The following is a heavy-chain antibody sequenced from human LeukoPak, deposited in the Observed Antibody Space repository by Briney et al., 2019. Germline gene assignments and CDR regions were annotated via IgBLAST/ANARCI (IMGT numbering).Heavy chain of an antibody. CDR2: ISAYNGDT. Sequence: ASVKVSCKASGYTFTSYGISWVRQAPGQGLEWMGWISAYNGDTSCAQNLQGRVTMTTDTSTSTAYMELRSLRSDDTAVYYCARSAGGSRRYDPWGQGTLVTVSS. V-gene: IGHV1-18*01. CDR3: ARSAGGSRRYDP. D-gene: IGHD1-26*01. CDR1: GYTFTSYG. J-gene: IGHJ5*02.